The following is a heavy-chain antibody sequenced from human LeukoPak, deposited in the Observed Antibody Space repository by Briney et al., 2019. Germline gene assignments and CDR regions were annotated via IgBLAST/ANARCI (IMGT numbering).Heavy chain of an antibody. J-gene: IGHJ4*02. V-gene: IGHV3-7*01. D-gene: IGHD1-26*01. CDR2: IKKDGSEK. CDR1: GFTFSSHW. Sequence: GGSLRLSCAASGFTFSSHWMSWVRQAPGKGLEWVANIKKDGSEKYYVDSVKGRFTISRDNAKNSLYLQMNSLRAEDTAVYYCARDPPLSYYRRMLSDYWGQGTLVTVSS. CDR3: ARDPPLSYYRRMLSDY.